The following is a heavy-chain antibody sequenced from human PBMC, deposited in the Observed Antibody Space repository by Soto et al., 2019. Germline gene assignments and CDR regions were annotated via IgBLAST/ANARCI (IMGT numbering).Heavy chain of an antibody. CDR3: ARGLPMGEVSLYWSSRRLSSVWFDS. CDR2: INHNGDS. CDR1: GGSFSGYY. Sequence: SETLSLTCDVYGGSFSGYYWAWIRQSPRKGLEWIGEINHNGDSNYNPSLKSRVIISLDTSKNQFSLDMSSVTAADTAVYYCARGLPMGEVSLYWSSRRLSSVWFDSWGQGTLVTVSS. V-gene: IGHV4-34*01. J-gene: IGHJ5*01. D-gene: IGHD3-16*02.